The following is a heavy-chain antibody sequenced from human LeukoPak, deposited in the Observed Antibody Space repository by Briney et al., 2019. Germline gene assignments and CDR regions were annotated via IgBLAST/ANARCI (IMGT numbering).Heavy chain of an antibody. CDR3: ARVGATQGGAFDI. CDR1: GYTFTDFG. Sequence: SVKVSCKASGYTFTDFGITWVRQAPGQGLEWMGGIIPIFGTANYAQKFQGRVTITTDESTSTAYMELSSLRSEDTAVYYCARVGATQGGAFDIWGQGTMVTVSS. J-gene: IGHJ3*02. CDR2: IIPIFGTA. V-gene: IGHV1-69*05. D-gene: IGHD1-26*01.